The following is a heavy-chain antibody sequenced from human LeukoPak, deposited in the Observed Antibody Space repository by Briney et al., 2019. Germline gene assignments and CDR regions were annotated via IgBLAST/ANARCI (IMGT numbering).Heavy chain of an antibody. CDR1: GGTFSSYA. Sequence: ASVKVSCKASGGTFSSYAISWVRQAPGQGLEWMGGIIPIFGTANYAQKFQGRVTITADESTSTAYMELSSLRSEDTAVYYCAREYCSSTSCYNSGRVHFDYWGQGTPVTVSS. J-gene: IGHJ4*02. CDR2: IIPIFGTA. CDR3: AREYCSSTSCYNSGRVHFDY. D-gene: IGHD2-2*02. V-gene: IGHV1-69*13.